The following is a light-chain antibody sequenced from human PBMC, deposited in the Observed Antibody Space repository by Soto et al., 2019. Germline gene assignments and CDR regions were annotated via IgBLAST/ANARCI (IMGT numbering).Light chain of an antibody. CDR3: CSYAGSYTLVV. Sequence: QSALTQPRSVSGSPGQSVTISCTGTSRDVGAYKYVSWYQQHPGKAPKLMIYDVSKRPSGVPDRFSGSKSGNTASLTISGLQAEDEADYYCCSYAGSYTLVVFGGGTKLTVL. CDR1: SRDVGAYKY. CDR2: DVS. J-gene: IGLJ2*01. V-gene: IGLV2-11*01.